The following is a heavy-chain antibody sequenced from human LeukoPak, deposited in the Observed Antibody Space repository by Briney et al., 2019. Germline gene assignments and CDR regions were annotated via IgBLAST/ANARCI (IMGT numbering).Heavy chain of an antibody. CDR2: INHRGSS. V-gene: IGHV4-34*01. CDR3: ARQIRRWLAPNYYYYMDV. D-gene: IGHD6-19*01. Sequence: SETLSLTCAVYGGSFSAYYWSWIRQPPGKGLEWIGEINHRGSSNYSPSLKSRVTISIDTSKKQFSLKLNSVTAADTAVYYCARQIRRWLAPNYYYYMDVWGIGTTVTVSS. CDR1: GGSFSAYY. J-gene: IGHJ6*03.